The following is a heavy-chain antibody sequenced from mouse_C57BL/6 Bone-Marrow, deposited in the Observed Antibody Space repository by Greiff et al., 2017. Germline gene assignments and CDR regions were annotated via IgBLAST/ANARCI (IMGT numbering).Heavy chain of an antibody. CDR2: IDPENGDT. J-gene: IGHJ2*01. CDR3: TCYYGLDY. V-gene: IGHV14-4*01. CDR1: GFNIKDDY. Sequence: VQLQQSGAELVRPGASVKLSCTASGFNIKDDYMHWVKQRPEQGLEWIGWIDPENGDTEYASKFQGKATITADTSSNTAYLQLSSLTSEDTAVYYCTCYYGLDYWGQGTTLTVSS. D-gene: IGHD1-1*01.